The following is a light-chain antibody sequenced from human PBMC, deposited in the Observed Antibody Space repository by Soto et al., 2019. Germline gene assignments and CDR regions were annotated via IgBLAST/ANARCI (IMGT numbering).Light chain of an antibody. V-gene: IGKV3-15*01. J-gene: IGKJ1*01. CDR1: QSITSN. CDR3: QQYNNWPPWT. CDR2: GAS. Sequence: ETVLTQSPGTLSLSPGQRATLSCRASQSITSNYLAWYQQKPGQAPRLLIYGASTRATGIPARFSGSGSGTEFTLTISSLQSEDFAVYCCQQYNNWPPWTFGQGTKVDI.